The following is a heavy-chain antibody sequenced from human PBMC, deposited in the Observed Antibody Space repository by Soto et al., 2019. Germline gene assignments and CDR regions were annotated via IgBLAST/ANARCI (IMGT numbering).Heavy chain of an antibody. J-gene: IGHJ6*02. CDR1: GYTFTSYG. D-gene: IGHD3-10*01. Sequence: QVQLVQSGAEVKKPGASVKVSCKASGYTFTSYGISWVRQAPGQGLEWMGWISAYNGNTNYAQKLQGRVTMTTDTATSTAYMELRSLRSDDTAVYYCARDGYYYGSGSSTRYGMDVWGQGTTVTVSS. V-gene: IGHV1-18*01. CDR3: ARDGYYYGSGSSTRYGMDV. CDR2: ISAYNGNT.